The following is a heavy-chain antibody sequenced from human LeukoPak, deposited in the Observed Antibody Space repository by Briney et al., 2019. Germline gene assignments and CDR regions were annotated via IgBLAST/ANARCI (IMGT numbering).Heavy chain of an antibody. J-gene: IGHJ5*02. CDR1: GFTFSTYV. V-gene: IGHV3-23*01. CDR2: ISGSGRNT. Sequence: GGSLRLSCAASGFTFSTYVVNWVRQAPGKGLEWVSAISGSGRNTYYADTVSGRFTISRDNSKNALYLQMNSLRAEDTAVYYCAMEPYYDFWSGPRWFDPWGQGTLVTVSS. D-gene: IGHD3-3*01. CDR3: AMEPYYDFWSGPRWFDP.